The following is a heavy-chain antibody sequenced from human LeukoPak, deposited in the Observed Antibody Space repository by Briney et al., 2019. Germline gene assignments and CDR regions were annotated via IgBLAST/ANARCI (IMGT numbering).Heavy chain of an antibody. Sequence: SETLSLTCTVSGGSISSYYWSWIRQPPGKGLEWIGYIYYSGSTNYNPSLKSRVTISVDTSKNQFSLKLSSVTAADTAVYYCARAATGGDYFDYWGQGTLVTVSS. V-gene: IGHV4-59*08. CDR3: ARAATGGDYFDY. CDR2: IYYSGST. CDR1: GGSISSYY. D-gene: IGHD2-15*01. J-gene: IGHJ4*02.